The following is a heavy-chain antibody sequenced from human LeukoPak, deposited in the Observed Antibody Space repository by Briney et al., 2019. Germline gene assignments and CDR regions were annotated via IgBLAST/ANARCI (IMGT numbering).Heavy chain of an antibody. CDR2: IYTSGST. D-gene: IGHD3-16*02. CDR1: GGSIGSGSYY. CDR3: ARCATFGGVINYFDY. J-gene: IGHJ4*02. V-gene: IGHV4-61*02. Sequence: PSQTLSLTCTVSGGSIGSGSYYWSWIRQPAGKGLEWIGRIYTSGSTNYNPSLKSRVTISVDTSKNQFSLKLSSVTAADTAVYYCARCATFGGVINYFDYWGQETLVTVSS.